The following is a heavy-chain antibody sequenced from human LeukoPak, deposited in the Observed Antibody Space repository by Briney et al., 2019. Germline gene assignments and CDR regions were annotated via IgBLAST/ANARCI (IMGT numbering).Heavy chain of an antibody. CDR2: IYHSGST. CDR1: GGSISSSNW. D-gene: IGHD3-22*01. Sequence: PSETLSLTCAVSGGSISSSNWWSWVRQPPGKGLEWIGEIYHSGSTNYNPSLKSRVTISVDKSKNQFSLKLSSVTAADTAVYYCARGVRSLYRLFENYDSIMDAFDIWGQGTMVTVSS. V-gene: IGHV4-4*02. J-gene: IGHJ3*02. CDR3: ARGVRSLYRLFENYDSIMDAFDI.